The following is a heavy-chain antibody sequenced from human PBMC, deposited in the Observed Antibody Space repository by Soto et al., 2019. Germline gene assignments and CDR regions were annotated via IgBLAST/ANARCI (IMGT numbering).Heavy chain of an antibody. CDR1: GFTFTSSA. CDR3: AAGRYGSGSYYIRQYY. V-gene: IGHV1-58*01. D-gene: IGHD3-10*01. CDR2: IVVGSGNT. J-gene: IGHJ4*02. Sequence: RASVKVSCKASGFTFTSSAVQWVRQARGQRLEWIGWIVVGSGNTNYAQKFQERVTITRDMSTSTAYMELSSLRSEDTAVYYCAAGRYGSGSYYIRQYYWVQGSLVTVSS.